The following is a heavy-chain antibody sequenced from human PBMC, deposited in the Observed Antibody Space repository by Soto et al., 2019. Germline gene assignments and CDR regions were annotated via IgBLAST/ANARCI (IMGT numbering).Heavy chain of an antibody. J-gene: IGHJ5*02. V-gene: IGHV3-23*01. CDR1: GFTFSSYA. CDR3: AKDLGAGTAMVTGCFDP. D-gene: IGHD5-18*01. Sequence: GGSLRLSCAASGFTFSSYAMSWVRQAPGKGLEWVSAISGSGGSTYYADSVKGRFTISRDNSKNTRYLQMNSLRAEDTAVYYCAKDLGAGTAMVTGCFDPWGQGTLVTVSS. CDR2: ISGSGGST.